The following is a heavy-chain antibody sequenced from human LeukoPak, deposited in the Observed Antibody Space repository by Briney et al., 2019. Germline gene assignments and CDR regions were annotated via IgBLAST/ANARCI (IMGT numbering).Heavy chain of an antibody. CDR2: ISYDGSNK. CDR3: ARLLLWFGEPVKGNFDY. V-gene: IGHV3-30*03. D-gene: IGHD3-10*01. Sequence: GGSLRLSCAASGFTFSSYGMHWVRQAPGKGLEWVAVISYDGSNKYYADSVKGRFTISRDNSKNTLYLQMNSLRAEDTAVYYCARLLLWFGEPVKGNFDYWGQGTLVTVSS. J-gene: IGHJ4*02. CDR1: GFTFSSYG.